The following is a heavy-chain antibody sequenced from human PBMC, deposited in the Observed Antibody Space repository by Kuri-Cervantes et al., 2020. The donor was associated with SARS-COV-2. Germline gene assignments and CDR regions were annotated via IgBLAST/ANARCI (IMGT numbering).Heavy chain of an antibody. J-gene: IGHJ4*02. CDR2: IYHSGST. CDR3: ARSFSSWYPDY. V-gene: IGHV4-30-2*01. CDR1: GGSISSGGYY. D-gene: IGHD6-13*01. Sequence: SCTVSGGSISSGGYYWSWIRQPPGKGLEWIGYIYHSGSTYYNPSLKSRVTISVDRSKNQFSLKLISVTAADTAVYYCARSFSSWYPDYWGQGTLVTVSS.